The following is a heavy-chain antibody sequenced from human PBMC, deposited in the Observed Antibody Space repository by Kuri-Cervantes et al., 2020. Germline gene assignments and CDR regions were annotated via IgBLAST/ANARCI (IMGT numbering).Heavy chain of an antibody. Sequence: GGSLRLSCAASGFTFDDYAMHWVRQAPGKGLEWVSGISWNSGSIGYADSVKGRFTISRDNAKNTLYLQMNSLRAEDTAVYYCATESRGGNWFDPWGQGTLVTVSS. CDR3: ATESRGGNWFDP. V-gene: IGHV3-9*01. CDR1: GFTFDDYA. D-gene: IGHD1-26*01. J-gene: IGHJ5*02. CDR2: ISWNSGSI.